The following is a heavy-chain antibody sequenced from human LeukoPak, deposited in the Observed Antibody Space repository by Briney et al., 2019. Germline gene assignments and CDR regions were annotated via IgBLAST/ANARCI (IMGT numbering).Heavy chain of an antibody. Sequence: ASVKVSCKVSGYTLTELAIHWVRQAPGKGLEWMGGFDPEDIETIYAQTFQGRLTMTEDKSTDTAYMEMGSLRSEDTAVYYCATWSGSYYYFWGQGTLVTVSS. CDR3: ATWSGSYYYF. D-gene: IGHD3-10*01. J-gene: IGHJ4*02. CDR1: GYTLTELA. CDR2: FDPEDIET. V-gene: IGHV1-24*01.